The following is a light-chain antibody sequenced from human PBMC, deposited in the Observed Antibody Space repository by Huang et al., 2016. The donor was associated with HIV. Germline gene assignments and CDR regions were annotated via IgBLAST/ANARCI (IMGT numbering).Light chain of an antibody. CDR1: QSIGTN. CDR2: GAS. Sequence: IILTQSPATLSVSHGERATLSCRASQSIGTNLAWYQQGPGQAPRRLGYGASTRATGGPVRCSCSGSGTQFNLTLSSLQSEDFATYYCQHYSNWPPLTFGGGTKVDI. V-gene: IGKV3-15*01. J-gene: IGKJ4*01. CDR3: QHYSNWPPLT.